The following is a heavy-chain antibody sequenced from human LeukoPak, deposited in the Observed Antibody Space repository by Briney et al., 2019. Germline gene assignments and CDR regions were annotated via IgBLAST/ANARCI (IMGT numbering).Heavy chain of an antibody. CDR1: GFSFTSYW. CDR2: ISPTSSYI. CDR3: ASTTRPSGPFDP. V-gene: IGHV3-21*01. Sequence: GGSLRLSCSVSGFSFTSYWMHWVRQAPGKGLEWVSSISPTSSYISYADSVKGRFTISRDNAKNSLYLQMNSLRVEDTAVYYCASTTRPSGPFDPWGQGTLVTVSS. J-gene: IGHJ5*02. D-gene: IGHD1-26*01.